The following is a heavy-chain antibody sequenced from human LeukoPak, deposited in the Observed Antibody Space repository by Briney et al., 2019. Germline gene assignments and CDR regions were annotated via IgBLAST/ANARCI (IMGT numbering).Heavy chain of an antibody. D-gene: IGHD3-22*01. CDR2: INHSGST. CDR1: GGSFSGYY. V-gene: IGHV4-34*01. CDR3: ARRRLRLYDSSGYSN. J-gene: IGHJ4*02. Sequence: SGTLSLTCAVYGGSFSGYYWSWIRQPPGKGLEWIGEINHSGSTNYNPSLKSRVTISVDTSKNQFSLKLSSVTAADTAVYYCARRRLRLYDSSGYSNWGQGTLVTVSS.